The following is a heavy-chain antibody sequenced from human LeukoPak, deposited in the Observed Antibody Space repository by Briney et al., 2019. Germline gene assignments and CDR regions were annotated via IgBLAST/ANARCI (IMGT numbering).Heavy chain of an antibody. V-gene: IGHV3-21*06. CDR2: ISSSSSYI. J-gene: IGHJ4*02. Sequence: PGGSLRLSRAASGFTFSSSWMGWARQAPGKGLEWVSSISSSSSYIYYADSVKGRFTISRDNAKNSLYLQMNSLRAEDTAVYYCARAASGTYLADFWGQGTLVTVSS. CDR1: GFTFSSSW. D-gene: IGHD1-26*01. CDR3: ARAASGTYLADF.